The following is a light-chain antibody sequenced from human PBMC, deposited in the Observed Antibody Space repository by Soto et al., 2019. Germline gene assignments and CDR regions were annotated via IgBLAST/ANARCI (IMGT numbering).Light chain of an antibody. CDR3: QQYNNWPTWT. CDR2: GAS. J-gene: IGKJ1*01. V-gene: IGKV3-15*01. CDR1: QTVNRYY. Sequence: EIVFTQSPGTLSLSPGERATLSCRASQTVNRYYLAWYQQKPGQAPRLLIYGASTRATGIPARFSGSGSGTEFTLTISSLQSEDFAVYYCQQYNNWPTWTFGQGTKVDIK.